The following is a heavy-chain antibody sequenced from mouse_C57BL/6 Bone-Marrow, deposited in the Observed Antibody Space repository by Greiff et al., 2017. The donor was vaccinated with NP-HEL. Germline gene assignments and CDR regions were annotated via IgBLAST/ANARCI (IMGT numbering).Heavy chain of an antibody. V-gene: IGHV1-50*01. CDR2: IDPSDSYT. J-gene: IGHJ3*01. D-gene: IGHD1-1*01. Sequence: QVQLLQPGAELVKPGASVKLSCKASGYTFTTYWMQWVKQRPGQGLEWIGEIDPSDSYTTYNQKFKGKATLPVDTSSSTANMQLSSLTSEDSAVYYCARKAYYGRSYEFAYWGQGTLVTVSA. CDR3: ARKAYYGRSYEFAY. CDR1: GYTFTTYW.